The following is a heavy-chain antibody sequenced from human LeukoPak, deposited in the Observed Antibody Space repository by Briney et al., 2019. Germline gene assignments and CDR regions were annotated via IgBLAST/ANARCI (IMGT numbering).Heavy chain of an antibody. J-gene: IGHJ2*01. D-gene: IGHD2-15*01. Sequence: PSQTLSLTCTVSGGSIISADHYWTWIRQPPGKGLEWIVYIFYSGSTNYSPSLKSRVTISVETSKNQFSLKLNSVTTADTAVYYCARGYCSGGSCHSGRYYFDFWGRGTLVTVSS. CDR2: IFYSGST. CDR3: ARGYCSGGSCHSGRYYFDF. V-gene: IGHV4-61*08. CDR1: GGSIISADHY.